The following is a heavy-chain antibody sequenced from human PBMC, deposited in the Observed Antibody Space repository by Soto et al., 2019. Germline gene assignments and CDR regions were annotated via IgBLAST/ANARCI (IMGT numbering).Heavy chain of an antibody. CDR2: ISHDGTVQ. Sequence: QVQLVESGGGVVQPGRSLRLSCEASGFTFSDYGMQWVRQAPGKGPEWVAVISHDGTVQLYADSVRGRFTISRDNSKNTMFLQMNSLRAEDSALFYCAKEATARTADHLDYWGQGVLVTVSS. CDR3: AKEATARTADHLDY. J-gene: IGHJ4*02. CDR1: GFTFSDYG. D-gene: IGHD1-26*01. V-gene: IGHV3-30*18.